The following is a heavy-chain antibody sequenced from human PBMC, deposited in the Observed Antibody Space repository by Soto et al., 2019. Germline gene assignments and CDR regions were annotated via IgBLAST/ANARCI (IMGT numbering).Heavy chain of an antibody. Sequence: EVHLVESGGGLVQPGGSLRLSCAASGFTVSSKYMSWVRQAPGKGLEWVSLIQSGGPTYYADSVKGRFTISRDTSENTLHLEMDSVRAEDTAVYYCARDDVLCDGGRCYGVPVDVWGKGTTVTFAS. V-gene: IGHV3-66*01. J-gene: IGHJ6*04. CDR1: GFTVSSKY. CDR3: ARDDVLCDGGRCYGVPVDV. CDR2: IQSGGPT. D-gene: IGHD2-15*01.